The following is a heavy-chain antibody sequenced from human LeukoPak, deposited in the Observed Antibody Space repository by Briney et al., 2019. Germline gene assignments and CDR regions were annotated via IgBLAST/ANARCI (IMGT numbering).Heavy chain of an antibody. V-gene: IGHV1-18*04. CDR2: ISAYNGNT. J-gene: IGHJ4*02. CDR1: GYTSTGYY. CDR3: AREDSSGWTW. Sequence: GASVKVSCKASGYTSTGYYMHWVRQAPGQGLEWMGWISAYNGNTNYAQKLQGRVTMTTVTSTSTAYMELRSLRSDDTAVYYCAREDSSGWTWWGQGTLVTVSS. D-gene: IGHD6-19*01.